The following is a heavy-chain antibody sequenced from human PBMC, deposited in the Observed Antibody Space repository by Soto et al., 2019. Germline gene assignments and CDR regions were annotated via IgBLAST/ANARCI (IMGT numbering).Heavy chain of an antibody. J-gene: IGHJ5*02. D-gene: IGHD6-19*01. Sequence: SETLSLTCTVSGGSISSSSYYWGWIRQPPGKGLEWIGSIYYSGSTYYNPSLKSRVTISVDTSKNQFSLKLSSVTAADTAVYYCARQEVHPHAVAANNWFDPWGQGTLVTVSS. CDR3: ARQEVHPHAVAANNWFDP. V-gene: IGHV4-39*01. CDR2: IYYSGST. CDR1: GGSISSSSYY.